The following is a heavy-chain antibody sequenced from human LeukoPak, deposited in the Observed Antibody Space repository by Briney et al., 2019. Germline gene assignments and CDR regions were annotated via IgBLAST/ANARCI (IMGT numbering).Heavy chain of an antibody. V-gene: IGHV3-9*01. CDR3: ARDRMVRYFDWLSFDAFDV. J-gene: IGHJ3*01. CDR2: ISWNSDSI. CDR1: GFTFDDYA. D-gene: IGHD3-9*01. Sequence: PGRSLRLSCAASGFTFDDYAMHWVRQAPGKGLEWVSGISWNSDSIGYADSVKGRFTISRDNAKNSLYLQMNSLRAEDTALYHCARDRMVRYFDWLSFDAFDVWGQGTMVTVSS.